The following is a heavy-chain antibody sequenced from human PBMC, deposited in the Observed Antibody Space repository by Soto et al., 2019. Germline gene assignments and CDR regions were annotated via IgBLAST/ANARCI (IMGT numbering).Heavy chain of an antibody. V-gene: IGHV4-31*03. CDR1: GGSISSGDYY. Sequence: QVQLQESGPGLVKPSQTLSLTCTVSGGSISSGDYYWSWIRQHPGKGLEWIGYIYYSGSTNYNPSLKSRVTISIDTSKNQFSLKLSSVTAADTAVYYCARGASGTYGGLRIDYWGQGTLVTVSS. CDR2: IYYSGST. D-gene: IGHD4-17*01. CDR3: ARGASGTYGGLRIDY. J-gene: IGHJ4*02.